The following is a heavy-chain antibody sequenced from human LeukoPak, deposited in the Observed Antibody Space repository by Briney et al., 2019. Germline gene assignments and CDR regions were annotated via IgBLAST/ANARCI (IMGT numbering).Heavy chain of an antibody. CDR3: ATPLEGVVPAASSKNYYYYYGMDV. D-gene: IGHD2-2*01. CDR2: INPNSGGT. J-gene: IGHJ6*02. V-gene: IGHV1-2*02. CDR1: GYTFTGYY. Sequence: ASVKVSCKASGYTFTGYYMHWERQAPGQGLEWMGWINPNSGGTNYAQKFQGRVTMTRDTSISTAYMELSRLRSDDTAVYYCATPLEGVVPAASSKNYYYYYGMDVWGQGTTVTVSS.